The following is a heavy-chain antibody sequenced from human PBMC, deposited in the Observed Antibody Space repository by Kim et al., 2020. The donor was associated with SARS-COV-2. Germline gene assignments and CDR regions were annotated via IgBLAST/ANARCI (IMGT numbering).Heavy chain of an antibody. CDR2: IRSKAYGGTT. V-gene: IGHV3-49*04. Sequence: SLRLSCTASGFTFGDYAMSWVRQAPGKGLEWVGFIRSKAYGGTTENAASVKGRFTISREDSKGIAYLQMNSLKTEDTAVYFCTRVAYGDSPYFYYGMDVWGQGTTVTVSS. J-gene: IGHJ6*02. CDR3: TRVAYGDSPYFYYGMDV. D-gene: IGHD4-17*01. CDR1: GFTFGDYA.